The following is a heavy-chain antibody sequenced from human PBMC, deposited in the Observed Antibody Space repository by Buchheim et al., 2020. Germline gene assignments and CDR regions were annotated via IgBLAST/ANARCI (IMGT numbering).Heavy chain of an antibody. Sequence: EVQVVQSGPEVKKPGEYLRISCTGSGYSFTTYWIAWVRQMPGKGLEWMGVIYPGDSDSGYSPSFQDRVTLSADKSISTAYLQWGSLTASDTAIYYCARRAFDSSGHHGFDIWGQGT. V-gene: IGHV5-51*01. CDR3: ARRAFDSSGHHGFDI. D-gene: IGHD3-22*01. CDR1: GYSFTTYW. J-gene: IGHJ3*02. CDR2: IYPGDSDS.